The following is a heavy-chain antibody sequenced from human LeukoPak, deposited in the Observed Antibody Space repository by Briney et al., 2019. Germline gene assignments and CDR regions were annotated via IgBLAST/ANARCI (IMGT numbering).Heavy chain of an antibody. CDR3: ARPGSDCSSTSCPFDY. CDR2: ISYDGSNK. CDR1: GFTFSSYA. V-gene: IGHV3-30-3*01. Sequence: GGSLRLSCAASGFTFSSYAMHWVRQAPGKGLEWVAVISYDGSNKYYADFVKGRFTISRDNSKNTLYLQMNSLRAEDTAVYYCARPGSDCSSTSCPFDYWGQGTLVTVSS. D-gene: IGHD2-2*01. J-gene: IGHJ4*02.